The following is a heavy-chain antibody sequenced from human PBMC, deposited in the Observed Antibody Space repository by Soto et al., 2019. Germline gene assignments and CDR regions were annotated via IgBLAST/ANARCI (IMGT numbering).Heavy chain of an antibody. V-gene: IGHV4-31*03. D-gene: IGHD5-18*01. Sequence: PSETLSLTCTVSGGSISSGAYYWHWIRQHPGKGLEWIGYIFYSGSTYYNPSLKSRITISVDTSKNQFSLKLNSVTAADTAVYYCTRDQGYSYSFDYWGQGTLVTVS. CDR1: GGSISSGAYY. J-gene: IGHJ4*02. CDR2: IFYSGST. CDR3: TRDQGYSYSFDY.